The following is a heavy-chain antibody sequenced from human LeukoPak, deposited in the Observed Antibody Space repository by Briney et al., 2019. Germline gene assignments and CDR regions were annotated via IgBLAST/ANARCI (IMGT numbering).Heavy chain of an antibody. J-gene: IGHJ6*03. D-gene: IGHD3-9*01. CDR2: IIPIFGTA. CDR3: ARGMEYFDLYYYYYMDV. Sequence: GSSVKVSCKASGGTFSSYAISWVRQAPGQGLEWMGGIIPIFGTANYAQKFQGRVTITADKSTSTAYMELSSLRSEDTAVYYCARGMEYFDLYYYYYMDVWGKGTTVTVSS. V-gene: IGHV1-69*06. CDR1: GGTFSSYA.